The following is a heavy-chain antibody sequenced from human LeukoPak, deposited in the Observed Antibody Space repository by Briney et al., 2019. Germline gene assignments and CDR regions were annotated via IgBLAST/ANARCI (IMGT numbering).Heavy chain of an antibody. V-gene: IGHV3-30*04. CDR1: GFTFSSYA. D-gene: IGHD3-10*01. CDR3: ARDRNYYGSRNWFDS. CDR2: ISYDGSNK. J-gene: IGHJ5*01. Sequence: GGSLRLSCAASGFTFSSYAMHWVRQAPGKGLEWVAVISYDGSNKYYADSVKGRFTISRDNSKDTLYLQMNSLRAEDTAVYYCARDRNYYGSRNWFDSWGQGTKVTVSS.